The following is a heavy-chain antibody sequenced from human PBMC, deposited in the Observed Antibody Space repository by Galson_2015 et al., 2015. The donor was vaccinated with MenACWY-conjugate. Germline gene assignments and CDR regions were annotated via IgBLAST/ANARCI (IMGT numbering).Heavy chain of an antibody. V-gene: IGHV1-18*01. CDR1: GYTFTSYG. D-gene: IGHD5-18*01. CDR3: AVDTAMANTPGYVDY. CDR2: ISAYNGNT. J-gene: IGHJ4*02. Sequence: SVKVSCKASGYTFTSYGISWVRQAPGQGLEWMGWISAYNGNTNYAQKLQDRVTMTTDTSTSTAYMELRSLRSDDTAVYYCAVDTAMANTPGYVDYWGQGTLVTVSS.